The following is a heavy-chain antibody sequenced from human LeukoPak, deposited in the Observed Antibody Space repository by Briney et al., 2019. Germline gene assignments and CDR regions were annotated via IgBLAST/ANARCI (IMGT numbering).Heavy chain of an antibody. Sequence: GGSLRLSCAASGFTFSNAWMTWVRRAPGKGLEWVDRIKSKTDGGTTDYAAPVKGRFTISRDDSKNTLYLQMNNLKTEDTAVYYCSTGAGNYYSRFDYWGQGTLVTVSS. CDR3: STGAGNYYSRFDY. CDR2: IKSKTDGGTT. CDR1: GFTFSNAW. V-gene: IGHV3-15*01. J-gene: IGHJ4*02. D-gene: IGHD1-26*01.